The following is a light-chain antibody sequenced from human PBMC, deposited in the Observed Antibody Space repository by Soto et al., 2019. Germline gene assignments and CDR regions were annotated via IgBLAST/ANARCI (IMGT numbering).Light chain of an antibody. V-gene: IGKV3-11*01. CDR1: RSVSAS. Sequence: EIVWTQSPSTLSFSPGERATLSCGASRSVSASLAWYQLKPGQAPRLLIYDASNRATDIPARFSGSGSGTDFTLTISSLEPEDFAAYYCQQRSKWPCTFGQGTQLDIK. CDR3: QQRSKWPCT. J-gene: IGKJ1*01. CDR2: DAS.